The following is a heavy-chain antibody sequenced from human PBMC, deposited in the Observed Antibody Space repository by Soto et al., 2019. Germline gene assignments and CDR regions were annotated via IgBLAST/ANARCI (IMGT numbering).Heavy chain of an antibody. Sequence: EVQLVESGGGLVQPGGSLRLSCAASGFSFSKYSMNWVRQAPGKGLEWVSYIGNSSNTMYYADSVKGRFTISRDNAKNSLYLQMNSLRDADTAVYYCVGAGHSSHWGQGTLVTVSS. D-gene: IGHD6-19*01. CDR2: IGNSSNTM. CDR1: GFSFSKYS. CDR3: VGAGHSSH. J-gene: IGHJ4*02. V-gene: IGHV3-48*02.